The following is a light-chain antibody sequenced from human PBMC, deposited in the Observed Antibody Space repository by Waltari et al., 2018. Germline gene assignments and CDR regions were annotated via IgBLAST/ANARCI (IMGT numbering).Light chain of an antibody. CDR1: SSNIGSNT. CDR2: SNN. Sequence: QSVLTQPPSASGTPGQRVTISCSGSSSNIGSNTVNWYQQLPGTAPNLLIYSNNQRPSGVPDRFSGPKSGTSSSQAISGRQSEDEADYYCAAWDDSLNGWVFGGGTKLTVL. V-gene: IGLV1-44*01. CDR3: AAWDDSLNGWV. J-gene: IGLJ3*02.